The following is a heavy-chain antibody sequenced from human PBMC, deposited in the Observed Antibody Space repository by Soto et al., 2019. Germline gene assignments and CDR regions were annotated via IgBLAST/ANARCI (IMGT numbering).Heavy chain of an antibody. D-gene: IGHD2-8*01. CDR2: ISDVGNTT. CDR1: GFDFRVTC. CDR3: ARDPNGILDFDF. Sequence: PGGSLRLSCAASGFDFRVTCMSWIRQAPGKGLEWVSHISDVGNTTHYADSVRGRFTISRDNAHNSLLLQMNSLRDEDTAVYYCARDPNGILDFDFWGQGTLVTVSS. V-gene: IGHV3-11*01. J-gene: IGHJ4*02.